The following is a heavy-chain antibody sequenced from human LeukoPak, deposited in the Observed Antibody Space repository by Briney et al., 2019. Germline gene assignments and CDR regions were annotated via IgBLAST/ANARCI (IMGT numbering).Heavy chain of an antibody. J-gene: IGHJ5*02. CDR3: ARGPLNYIAAAGISHHNWFDP. D-gene: IGHD6-13*01. CDR1: GFTLSDYW. Sequence: PGGSLRLSCAASGFTLSDYWMSWVRQAPGKGLEWVANIKKDGSEKYNVDVVKGRFRISRDNAKNSLYLQMNSLRAEDTAVYYCARGPLNYIAAAGISHHNWFDPWGQGTLVTVSS. CDR2: IKKDGSEK. V-gene: IGHV3-7*01.